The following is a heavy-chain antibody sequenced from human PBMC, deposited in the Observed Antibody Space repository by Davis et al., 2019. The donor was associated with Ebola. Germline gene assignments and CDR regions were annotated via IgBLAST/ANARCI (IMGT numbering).Heavy chain of an antibody. J-gene: IGHJ4*02. CDR1: GGSTSSYY. V-gene: IGHV4-59*01. Sequence: MPSETLSLTCTVSGGSTSSYYWSWIRQPPGKGLEWIGYIYYSGSTNYNPSLKSRVTISVDTSKNQFSLKLSSVTAADTAVYYCARGGSGSYKDWGQGTLVTVSS. D-gene: IGHD1-26*01. CDR2: IYYSGST. CDR3: ARGGSGSYKD.